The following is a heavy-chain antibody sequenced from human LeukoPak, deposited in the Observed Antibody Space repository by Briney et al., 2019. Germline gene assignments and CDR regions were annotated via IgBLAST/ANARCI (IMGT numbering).Heavy chain of an antibody. D-gene: IGHD3-10*01. Sequence: EASVKVSCKASGGTFSSYTISWVRQAPGQGLEWMGRIIPILGIANYAQKFQGRVTITADKSTSTAYMELSSLRSEDTAVYYCARVSGSEAMVRERYYYYGMDVWGQGTTVTVSS. J-gene: IGHJ6*02. CDR1: GGTFSSYT. V-gene: IGHV1-69*02. CDR3: ARVSGSEAMVRERYYYYGMDV. CDR2: IIPILGIA.